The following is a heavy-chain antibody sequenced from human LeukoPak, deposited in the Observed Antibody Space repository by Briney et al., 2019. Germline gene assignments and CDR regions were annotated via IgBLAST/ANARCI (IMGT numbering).Heavy chain of an antibody. CDR3: AKDLRGYDMDFDY. Sequence: GGSLRLSCAASGFTFNNFAMSWVRQAPGKGLEWVSSISGSGVSTYYADSLKGRFTISRDNFKNTLFLQLNSLRAEDTAVYYCAKDLRGYDMDFDYWGQGTLVTVSS. CDR2: ISGSGVST. V-gene: IGHV3-23*01. CDR1: GFTFNNFA. J-gene: IGHJ4*02. D-gene: IGHD5-12*01.